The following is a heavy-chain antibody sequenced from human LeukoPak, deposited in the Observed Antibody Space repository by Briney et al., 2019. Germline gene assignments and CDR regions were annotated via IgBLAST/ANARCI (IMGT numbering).Heavy chain of an antibody. D-gene: IGHD3-22*01. CDR3: AREYYYYDSSGYYLWWFDP. V-gene: IGHV3-7*01. CDR2: IKRDGSEK. J-gene: IGHJ5*02. CDR1: GFTFSNYE. Sequence: GGSLRLSCAASGFTFSNYEMNWDRQAPGKGLEWVANIKRDGSEKNYVDSVKGRLTISRDNGKNSLYMQMNSLRAEDTAVYYCAREYYYYDSSGYYLWWFDPWGQGTLVTVSS.